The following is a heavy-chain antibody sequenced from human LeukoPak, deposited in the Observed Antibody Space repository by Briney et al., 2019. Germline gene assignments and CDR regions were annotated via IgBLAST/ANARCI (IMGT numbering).Heavy chain of an antibody. CDR3: ARDVVVTSSPDAFDI. Sequence: PSGTLSLTCAVSGDSVSSGGYRWTWIRQHPGKGLEWIGYISNSGTTSYNPSLKSRVSISVDTSNNQFSLRLSSVTAADTAVYYCARDVVVTSSPDAFDIWGQGTMVTFSA. J-gene: IGHJ3*02. CDR1: GDSVSSGGYR. D-gene: IGHD2-21*02. V-gene: IGHV4-31*11. CDR2: ISNSGTT.